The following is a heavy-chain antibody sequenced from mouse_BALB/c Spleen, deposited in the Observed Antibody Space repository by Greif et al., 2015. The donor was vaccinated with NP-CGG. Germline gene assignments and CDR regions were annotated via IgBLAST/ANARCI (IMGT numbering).Heavy chain of an antibody. CDR3: ASYYDGYRGFAY. D-gene: IGHD2-3*01. Sequence: QVQLQQSGAELVMPGASVKMSCKASGYTFTDYWMHWVKQRPGQGLEWIGAIDTSDSYTSYNQKFKGKATLTVDESSSTAYMQLSSLTSEDSAVYYCASYYDGYRGFAYWGQGTLVTVSA. CDR2: IDTSDSYT. J-gene: IGHJ3*01. CDR1: GYTFTDYW. V-gene: IGHV1-69*01.